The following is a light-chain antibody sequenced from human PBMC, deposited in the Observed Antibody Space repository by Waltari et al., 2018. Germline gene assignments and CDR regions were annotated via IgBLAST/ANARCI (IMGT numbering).Light chain of an antibody. J-gene: IGKJ4*01. CDR3: QQCFHVPT. Sequence: DIQMTQSPSSLSASVGDTVTITCQASQDISKDLNWYQQKPGKPPKLLVYDASDLETGVPLRFSGSGSGTYFTFTINSLQPEDSATDYCQQCFHVPTFGGGTKVEI. CDR2: DAS. CDR1: QDISKD. V-gene: IGKV1-33*01.